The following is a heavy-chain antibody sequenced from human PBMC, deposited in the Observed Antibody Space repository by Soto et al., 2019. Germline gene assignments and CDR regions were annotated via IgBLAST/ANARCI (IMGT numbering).Heavy chain of an antibody. CDR2: IWYDGSNK. D-gene: IGHD3-22*01. V-gene: IGHV3-33*01. J-gene: IGHJ4*02. Sequence: GGSLRLSCAASGFTFSSYGMHWVRQAPGKGLEWVAVIWYDGSNKYYADSVKGRFTISRDNSKNTLYLQMNSLRAEDTAVYYCARDSSGDSSGYYFSLYFDYWGQGTLVTVSS. CDR1: GFTFSSYG. CDR3: ARDSSGDSSGYYFSLYFDY.